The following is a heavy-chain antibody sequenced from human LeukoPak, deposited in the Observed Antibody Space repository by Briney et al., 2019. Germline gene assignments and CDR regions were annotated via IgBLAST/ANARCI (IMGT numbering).Heavy chain of an antibody. CDR3: ARGLILVGGKGENALDT. CDR1: GDSVSSNSVT. CDR2: TYYRSRWFN. D-gene: IGHD2-15*01. V-gene: IGHV6-1*01. J-gene: IGHJ3*02. Sequence: LSQTLSLTCAISGDSVSSNSVTWNWIRQSPSRGLEWLGRTYYRSRWFNDYEVSVISRISVNPDTSKNQFTLQLNSVTPEDTAVYYCARGLILVGGKGENALDTWGLGTKVTVSS.